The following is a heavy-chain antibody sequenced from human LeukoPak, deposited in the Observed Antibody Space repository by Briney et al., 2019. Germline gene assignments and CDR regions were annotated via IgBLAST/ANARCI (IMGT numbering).Heavy chain of an antibody. CDR3: ARGRAYCGGNCYSISGFGP. CDR1: GYTFTSYD. Sequence: ASVKVSCKASGYTFTSYDINWVRQATGQGLEWMGWMNPNSGNTGYAQKFQGRVTMTRNTSISTAYMELSSLRSEDTAVYYCARGRAYCGGNCYSISGFGPWGQGTLVTVSS. D-gene: IGHD2-21*02. V-gene: IGHV1-8*01. J-gene: IGHJ5*02. CDR2: MNPNSGNT.